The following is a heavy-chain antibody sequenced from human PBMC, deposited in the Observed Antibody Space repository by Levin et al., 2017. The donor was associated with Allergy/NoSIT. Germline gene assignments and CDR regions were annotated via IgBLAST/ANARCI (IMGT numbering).Heavy chain of an antibody. Sequence: PGGSLRLSCVGSGFTFNTHGIHWVRQAPGKGLEWVSLISSDGANKFYSDSVKGRFTISRDNSKNTLYLQLNSLRPDDTAIYYCAKLLFGHEFWTDNESFDSWGQGTLVTVSS. CDR2: ISSDGANK. V-gene: IGHV3-30*18. D-gene: IGHD3/OR15-3a*01. CDR1: GFTFNTHG. J-gene: IGHJ4*02. CDR3: AKLLFGHEFWTDNESFDS.